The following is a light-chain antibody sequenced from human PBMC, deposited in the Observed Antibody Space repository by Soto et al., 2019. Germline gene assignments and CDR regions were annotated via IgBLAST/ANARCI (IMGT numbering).Light chain of an antibody. J-gene: IGKJ1*01. CDR3: LQDYSYPLT. CDR1: QDIRHD. Sequence: AIPMTQSPSSLSASVGDRVTITCRASQDIRHDLGWYQQKPGKAPKLLIYTASSLQSGVPSRFSGSGSGTEFTLTISSLQPEDYAVYYCLQDYSYPLTFGQGTKVEIK. CDR2: TAS. V-gene: IGKV1-6*01.